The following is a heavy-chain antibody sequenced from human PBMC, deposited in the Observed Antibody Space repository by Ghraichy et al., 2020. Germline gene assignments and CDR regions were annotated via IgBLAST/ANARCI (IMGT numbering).Heavy chain of an antibody. CDR2: IYPGDSDT. D-gene: IGHD2-21*02. CDR3: ARLDWHIVVVTAIPGAFDI. J-gene: IGHJ3*02. V-gene: IGHV5-51*01. Sequence: GESLNISCKGSGYSFTSYWIGWVRQMPGKGLEWMGIIYPGDSDTRYSPSFQGQVTIPADKSISTAYLQWSSLKASDTAMYYCARLDWHIVVVTAIPGAFDIWGQGTMVTVSS. CDR1: GYSFTSYW.